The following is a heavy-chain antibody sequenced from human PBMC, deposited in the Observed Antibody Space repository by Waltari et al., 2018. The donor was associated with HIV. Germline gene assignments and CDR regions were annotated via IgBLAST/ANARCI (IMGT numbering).Heavy chain of an antibody. Sequence: QVQLVQSGAEVKKPGASVKVSCKASGYTFTGYYMHWVRQAPGQGLEWMGWINPNSGGTNYAQNFAQKFQGRVTMTRDTSISTAYMELSRLKSDDTAVYYCARVAAAYGSAVDYWGQGTLVTVSS. V-gene: IGHV1-2*02. CDR1: GYTFTGYY. CDR2: INPNSGGT. CDR3: ARVAAAYGSAVDY. J-gene: IGHJ4*02. D-gene: IGHD3-10*01.